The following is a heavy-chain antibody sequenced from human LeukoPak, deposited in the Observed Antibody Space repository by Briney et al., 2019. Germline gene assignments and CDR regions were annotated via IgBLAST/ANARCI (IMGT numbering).Heavy chain of an antibody. J-gene: IGHJ4*02. V-gene: IGHV3-23*01. CDR2: ISGSGGST. CDR3: AKVRITGTTRSDFDY. CDR1: GFTFSSYA. Sequence: GGSLRLSCAASGFTFSSYAMSWVRQAPGKGLEWVSAISGSGGSTYYADSVRGRFTISRDNSKNTLYPQMNSLRAEDTAVYYCAKVRITGTTRSDFDYWGQGTLVTVSS. D-gene: IGHD1-20*01.